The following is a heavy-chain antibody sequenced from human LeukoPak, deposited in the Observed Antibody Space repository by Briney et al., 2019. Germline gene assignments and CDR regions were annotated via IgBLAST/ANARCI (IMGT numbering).Heavy chain of an antibody. CDR1: GYTFTSYD. CDR3: ATSRYCTNGVCPFDY. D-gene: IGHD2-8*01. CDR2: MSPNSGYI. J-gene: IGHJ4*02. Sequence: ASVKVSCKASGYTFTSYDINWARQATGQGLEWMGWMSPNSGYIGYAQKLKGRVTMATNTSISTAYMELSSLRSEDTAVYYCATSRYCTNGVCPFDYWGQGTLVTVSS. V-gene: IGHV1-8*01.